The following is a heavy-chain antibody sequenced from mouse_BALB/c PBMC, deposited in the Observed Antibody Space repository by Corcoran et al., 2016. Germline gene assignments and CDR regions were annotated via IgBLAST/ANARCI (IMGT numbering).Heavy chain of an antibody. Sequence: QIQLVQSGPELEKPGETVKISCKASGYTFTNYGMNWVKQAPGKGLKWMGWINTYIGEPTYADDFKGRFAFSLETSASTAYLQINNLKNEDMATYFCARWYGSSSYYFDYWGQGTTLTVSS. V-gene: IGHV9-1*02. CDR2: INTYIGEP. CDR3: ARWYGSSSYYFDY. CDR1: GYTFTNYG. D-gene: IGHD1-1*01. J-gene: IGHJ2*01.